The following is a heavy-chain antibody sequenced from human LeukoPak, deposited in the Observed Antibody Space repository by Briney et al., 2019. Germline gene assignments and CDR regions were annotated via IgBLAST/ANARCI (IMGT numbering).Heavy chain of an antibody. CDR1: GFTFSSYA. CDR3: AKDIVKYYDSSGYYSD. D-gene: IGHD3-22*01. Sequence: GRSLRLSCAASGFTFSSYAMHWVRQAPGKGLEWVSGISWNSGSIGYADSVKGRFTISRDNAKNSLYLQMNSLRAEDTALYYCAKDIVKYYDSSGYYSDWGQGTLVTVSS. V-gene: IGHV3-9*01. CDR2: ISWNSGSI. J-gene: IGHJ4*02.